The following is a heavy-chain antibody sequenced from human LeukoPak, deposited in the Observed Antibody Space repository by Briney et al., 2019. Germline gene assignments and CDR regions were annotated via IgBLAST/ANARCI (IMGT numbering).Heavy chain of an antibody. CDR1: GFTFSSYS. CDR3: ARVGDGYSVNYFDY. J-gene: IGHJ4*02. CDR2: ITSTSSTV. V-gene: IGHV3-48*02. Sequence: GGSLRLSCAAPGFTFSSYSMTWVRQAPGKGLEWVSYITSTSSTVYYADSVKGRFTVSRDNAKNSQYLQMNSLRDEDTAMFYCARVGDGYSVNYFDYWGQGTLVTVSS. D-gene: IGHD5-24*01.